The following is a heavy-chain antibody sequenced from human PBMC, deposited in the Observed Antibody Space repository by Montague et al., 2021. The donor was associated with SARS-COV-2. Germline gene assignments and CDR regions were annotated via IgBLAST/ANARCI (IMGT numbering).Heavy chain of an antibody. D-gene: IGHD3-22*01. J-gene: IGHJ5*02. CDR1: GGSISSSSYY. Sequence: SETLSLTCTVSGGSISSSSYYWGWIRQPQGKGLEWIGSIYYSGSTYYNPSLQRRITISVDTSKNQFSLTVSSVTAADTAEYYCASHWITMVAVFIKGGWFDPWGKGTLVTVSS. V-gene: IGHV4-39*01. CDR2: IYYSGST. CDR3: ASHWITMVAVFIKGGWFDP.